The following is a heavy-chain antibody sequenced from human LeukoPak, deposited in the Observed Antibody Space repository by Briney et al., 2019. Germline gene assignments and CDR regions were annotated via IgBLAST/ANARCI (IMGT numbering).Heavy chain of an antibody. D-gene: IGHD3-9*01. CDR2: ISGSGGST. V-gene: IGHV3-23*01. CDR1: GFTFNSYA. J-gene: IGHJ4*02. CDR3: AKAGLRYFDWSEAIDY. Sequence: GGSLRLSCAASGFTFNSYAMSWVRQAPGKGLEWVSAISGSGGSTYYADSVKGRFTISRDNSKDTLYLQMNSLRAEDTAVYYCAKAGLRYFDWSEAIDYWGQGTLVTVSS.